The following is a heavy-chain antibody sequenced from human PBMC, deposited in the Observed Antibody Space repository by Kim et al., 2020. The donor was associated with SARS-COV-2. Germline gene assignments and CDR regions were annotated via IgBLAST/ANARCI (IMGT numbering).Heavy chain of an antibody. D-gene: IGHD3-16*01. CDR1: GFTFSSYG. V-gene: IGHV3-30*18. CDR3: AKVLGYYFDY. J-gene: IGHJ4*02. Sequence: GGSLRLSCAASGFTFSSYGMHWVRQAPGKGLEWVAVISYDGSNKYYADSVKGRFTISRDNSKNTLYLQMNSLRAEDTAVYYCAKVLGYYFDYWGQGTLVTVSS. CDR2: ISYDGSNK.